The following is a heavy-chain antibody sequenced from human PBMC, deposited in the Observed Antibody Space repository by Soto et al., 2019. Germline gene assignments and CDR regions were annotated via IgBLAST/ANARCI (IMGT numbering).Heavy chain of an antibody. V-gene: IGHV3-7*01. CDR2: INQDGNEK. Sequence: ESLRLSCEASGFTFSSHWMIWVRQAPGKGLEWVASINQDGNEKYHVDSVKGRFTISRDNAKNSMYLQMNSLTVEDTAVYYCARISSRGNFHPWGAGTIVTVYS. D-gene: IGHD3-10*01. J-gene: IGHJ5*02. CDR1: GFTFSSHW. CDR3: ARISSRGNFHP.